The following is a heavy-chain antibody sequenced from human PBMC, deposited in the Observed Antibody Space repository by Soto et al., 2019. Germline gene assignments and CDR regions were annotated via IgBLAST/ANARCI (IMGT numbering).Heavy chain of an antibody. CDR3: VRAAGYSGNDYVYYYGMDV. Sequence: QVQVVESGGGVVQPGRSLRLSCAASGFTFSSHGMHWVRQAPGKGLEWVALVWYDGRNKDYADSVKGRFTISRDNSKNTLYLQRNSLRDEDTAVYYFVRAAGYSGNDYVYYYGMDVWGQGTTVNVSS. CDR1: GFTFSSHG. J-gene: IGHJ6*02. D-gene: IGHD5-12*01. CDR2: VWYDGRNK. V-gene: IGHV3-33*01.